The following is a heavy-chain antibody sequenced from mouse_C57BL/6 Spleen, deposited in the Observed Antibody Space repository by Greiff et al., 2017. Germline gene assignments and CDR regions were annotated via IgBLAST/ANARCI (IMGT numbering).Heavy chain of an antibody. CDR3: ARGWDYYYAMDY. Sequence: VQLQQPGAELVKPGASVKMSCKASGYTFTSYWITWVKQRPGQGLAWIGDIYPGSGSTNYNEKFKSKATLTVDTSSSTAYMQLSSLTSEDSAVYYCARGWDYYYAMDYWGQGTSVTVSS. D-gene: IGHD4-1*01. J-gene: IGHJ4*01. CDR1: GYTFTSYW. CDR2: IYPGSGST. V-gene: IGHV1-55*01.